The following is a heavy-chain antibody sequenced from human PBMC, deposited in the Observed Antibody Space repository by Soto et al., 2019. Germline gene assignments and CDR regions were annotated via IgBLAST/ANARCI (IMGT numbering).Heavy chain of an antibody. V-gene: IGHV1-2*02. J-gene: IGHJ6*02. CDR3: ARVRNKVLLMVHVQTIPNSHYYGMDV. Sequence: ASVKVSCKASGYTFTGYYMHWVRQAPGQGLEWMGWINPNSGGTNYAQKFQGRVTMTRDTSISTAYMELSSLRSDDTAVYYCARVRNKVLLMVHVQTIPNSHYYGMDVWCQGTTVTVSS. D-gene: IGHD2-8*01. CDR2: INPNSGGT. CDR1: GYTFTGYY.